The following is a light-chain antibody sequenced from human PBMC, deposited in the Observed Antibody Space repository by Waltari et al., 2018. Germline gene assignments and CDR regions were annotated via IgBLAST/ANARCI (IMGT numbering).Light chain of an antibody. V-gene: IGKV1-8*01. Sequence: AIRKTQSPSSLSASTGDRVTITCRASQGISSYLAWYQQKPGKAPKLLIYAASTLQSGVPSRFSGSGSGTDFTLTISCLQSEDFATYYCQQYYSYLPYTFGQGTKLEIK. CDR2: AAS. J-gene: IGKJ2*01. CDR3: QQYYSYLPYT. CDR1: QGISSY.